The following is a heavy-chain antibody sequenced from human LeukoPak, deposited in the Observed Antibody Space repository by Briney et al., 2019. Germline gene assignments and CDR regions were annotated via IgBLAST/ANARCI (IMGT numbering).Heavy chain of an antibody. D-gene: IGHD7-27*01. V-gene: IGHV3-30*03. CDR2: ISYDGSNK. CDR3: ARGSLTGYY. J-gene: IGHJ4*02. Sequence: GGSLRLSCAASGFTFSSYGMHWVRQAPGKGLEWVAVISYDGSNKYYADSVKGRFTISRDNAKNSLYLQMNSLRAEDTAVYYCARGSLTGYYWGQGTLVTVSS. CDR1: GFTFSSYG.